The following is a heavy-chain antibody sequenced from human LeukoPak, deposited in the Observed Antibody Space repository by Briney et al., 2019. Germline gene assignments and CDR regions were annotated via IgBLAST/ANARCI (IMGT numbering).Heavy chain of an antibody. D-gene: IGHD4-23*01. J-gene: IGHJ4*02. CDR1: GGTFGSYA. V-gene: IGHV1-69*05. Sequence: ASVKVSCTAYGGTFGSYAISWVRQAPGQGLEWMGGIIPIFGTANYAQKFQGRVTITTDESTSTAYMELSSLRSEDTAVYYCAKERHGGNFAAYFDYWGQGTLVTVSS. CDR3: AKERHGGNFAAYFDY. CDR2: IIPIFGTA.